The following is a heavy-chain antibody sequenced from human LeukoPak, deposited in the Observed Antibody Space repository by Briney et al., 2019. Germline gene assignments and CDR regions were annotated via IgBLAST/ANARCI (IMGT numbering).Heavy chain of an antibody. Sequence: SETLSLTCTVSGGSISSYYWSWIRQPPGKGLEWIGYIYYSGSTNYNPSLKSRVTISVDTSKNQFSLKLSSVTAADTAVYYCARQQLSQLYYFDYWGQGTLVTVFS. J-gene: IGHJ4*02. CDR1: GGSISSYY. CDR2: IYYSGST. V-gene: IGHV4-59*01. CDR3: ARQQLSQLYYFDY. D-gene: IGHD6-13*01.